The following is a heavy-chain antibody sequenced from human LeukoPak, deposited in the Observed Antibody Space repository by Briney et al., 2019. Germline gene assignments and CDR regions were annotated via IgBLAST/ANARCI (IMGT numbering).Heavy chain of an antibody. CDR1: GFTFSSYA. D-gene: IGHD2-15*01. CDR3: ARDQWRQLDFFDY. CDR2: IKQDGSEK. V-gene: IGHV3-7*01. Sequence: PGGSLRLSCAASGFTFSSYAMSWVRQAPGKGLEWVANIKQDGSEKYYVDSVKGRFTISRDNAKNSLYLQMNSLRAEDTAVYYCARDQWRQLDFFDYWGQGTLVTVSS. J-gene: IGHJ4*02.